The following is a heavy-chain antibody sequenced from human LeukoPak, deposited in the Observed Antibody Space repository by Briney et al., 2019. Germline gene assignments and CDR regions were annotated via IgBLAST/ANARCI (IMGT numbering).Heavy chain of an antibody. Sequence: SETLSLTCSVSGGSITSCTYSWGWIRQPPGKGLEWIGSFSCSGSTYYNPSLKSRVTISVDTSKSQFSLYMDSVTAADTAVYYCARDWNRYASWGQGTLVTVSS. CDR1: GGSITSCTYS. D-gene: IGHD1-1*01. J-gene: IGHJ4*02. CDR3: ARDWNRYAS. CDR2: FSCSGST. V-gene: IGHV4-39*07.